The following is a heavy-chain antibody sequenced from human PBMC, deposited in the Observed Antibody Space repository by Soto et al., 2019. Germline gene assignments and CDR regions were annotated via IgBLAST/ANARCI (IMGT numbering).Heavy chain of an antibody. D-gene: IGHD2-21*02. CDR3: AREIVTAGGNNYFDP. V-gene: IGHV4-4*02. Sequence: PSETLSLTCGVSGGTVASSHWWSWGRQSPGGGLEWIGNVYHTGDTNFNPSLQSRVTISVDKSNNQFSLRLNSLTAADTAVYFCAREIVTAGGNNYFDPWGPGTLVTVS. CDR2: VYHTGDT. CDR1: GGTVASSHW. J-gene: IGHJ5*02.